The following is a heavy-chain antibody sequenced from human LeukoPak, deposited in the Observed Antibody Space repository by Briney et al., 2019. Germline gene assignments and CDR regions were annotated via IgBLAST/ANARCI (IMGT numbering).Heavy chain of an antibody. J-gene: IGHJ4*02. D-gene: IGHD6-6*01. CDR3: AKPGSSRGIAGRRPTKYYFDY. CDR1: GFTVSSNS. Sequence: GGSLRLSCTVSGFTVSSNSMSWVRQAPGKGLEWVSFIYSDNTHYSDSVKGRFTISRDNSKNTLYLQMNSLRAEDTAVYYCAKPGSSRGIAGRRPTKYYFDYWGQGTLVTVSS. CDR2: IYSDNT. V-gene: IGHV3-53*01.